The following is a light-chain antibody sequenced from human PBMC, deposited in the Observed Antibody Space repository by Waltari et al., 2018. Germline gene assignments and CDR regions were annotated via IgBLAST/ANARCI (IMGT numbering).Light chain of an antibody. V-gene: IGLV2-23*02. CDR1: SSDVCGYNY. Sequence: QSALTQPASVSGSPGQSITISCTGTSSDVCGYNYVSWYQQHPGKAPKLMIYDVSKRPSGVSNRFSGSKSGNTASLTISGLQAEDEADYYCCSYAGSSSVVFGGGTKLTVL. CDR2: DVS. CDR3: CSYAGSSSVV. J-gene: IGLJ2*01.